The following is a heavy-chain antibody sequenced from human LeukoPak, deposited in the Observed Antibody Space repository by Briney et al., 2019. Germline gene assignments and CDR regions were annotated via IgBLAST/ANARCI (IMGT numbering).Heavy chain of an antibody. Sequence: GGSLRLSCAASGFTFSNYAMHGVRQAPGKGLEWMAIIWYDGSYKYYADSVKGRFTISRDNSKNTLYLQVNSLTAEDTAVYYCARGNSDAFDIWGHGTMVTVSS. V-gene: IGHV3-33*01. D-gene: IGHD4-23*01. J-gene: IGHJ3*02. CDR2: IWYDGSYK. CDR1: GFTFSNYA. CDR3: ARGNSDAFDI.